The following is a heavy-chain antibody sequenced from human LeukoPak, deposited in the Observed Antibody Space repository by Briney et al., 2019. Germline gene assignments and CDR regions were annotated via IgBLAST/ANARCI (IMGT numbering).Heavy chain of an antibody. V-gene: IGHV5-51*01. CDR1: EYSFATYW. Sequence: GESLKISCQGSEYSFATYWIAWLRQMPGKGLEWMGIIYPSDSNTRYSPSFQGQVTISADKSIKTAYLQWSSLKASDTAMYYCARPLQGIVGATGFDYWGQGTLVTVSS. J-gene: IGHJ4*02. CDR2: IYPSDSNT. D-gene: IGHD1-26*01. CDR3: ARPLQGIVGATGFDY.